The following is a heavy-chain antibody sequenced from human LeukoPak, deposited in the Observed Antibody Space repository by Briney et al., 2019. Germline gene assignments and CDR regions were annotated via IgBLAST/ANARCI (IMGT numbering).Heavy chain of an antibody. D-gene: IGHD6-19*01. Sequence: ETLSLTCTVSGGSVSSGSYYWSWIRQAPGKGLEWVANIKQDGGETYYVDSVKGRFTIFRDNTKNSLYLQMINLRPEDTAMYYCASSVFSFSGSQWDPFDIWGQGTMVTVSS. CDR1: GGSVSSGSYY. J-gene: IGHJ3*02. V-gene: IGHV3-7*03. CDR2: IKQDGGET. CDR3: ASSVFSFSGSQWDPFDI.